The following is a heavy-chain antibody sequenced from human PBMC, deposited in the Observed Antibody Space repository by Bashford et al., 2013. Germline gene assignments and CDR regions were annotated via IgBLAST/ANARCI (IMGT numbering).Heavy chain of an antibody. CDR2: ISSSSSYI. J-gene: IGHJ6*02. V-gene: IGHV3-21*01. D-gene: IGHD2-2*01. CDR3: ARDIVVVPAASYYYYYGMDV. Sequence: VRQAPGKGLEWVSSISSSSSYIYYADSVKGRFTISRDNAKNSLYLQMNSLRAEDTAVYYCARDIVVVPAASYYYYYGMDVWGQGTTVTVSS.